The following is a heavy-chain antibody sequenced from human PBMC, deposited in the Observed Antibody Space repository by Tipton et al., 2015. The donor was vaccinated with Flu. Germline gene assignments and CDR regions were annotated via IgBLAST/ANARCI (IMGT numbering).Heavy chain of an antibody. D-gene: IGHD2-15*01. CDR3: VRDLKFSGAEAGGCPYCGRDA. J-gene: IGHJ6*02. Sequence: SLRLSCAASGFSFSHYSLHWVRQAPGRGLEWITVISYDGTKRYYADSVQGRFTITRDNSENVLFLQMDSLMAEDTALYCCVRDLKFSGAEAGGCPYCGRDAWGQGTPVTVSS. CDR2: ISYDGTKR. V-gene: IGHV3-30-3*01. CDR1: GFSFSHYS.